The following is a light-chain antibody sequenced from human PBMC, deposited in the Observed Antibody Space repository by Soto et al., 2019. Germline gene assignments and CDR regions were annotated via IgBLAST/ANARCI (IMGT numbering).Light chain of an antibody. CDR1: QSVSSN. V-gene: IGKV3-11*01. Sequence: ENVLTQSPATLSLSPGERATLSCRASQSVSSNLAWYQQKPGQAPRLLIFDASNRATGIPVRFSGSGSGTDFTLTISSLQPEDFAIYYCQQYVNWPPRHTFGQGTKLEF. J-gene: IGKJ2*01. CDR3: QQYVNWPPRHT. CDR2: DAS.